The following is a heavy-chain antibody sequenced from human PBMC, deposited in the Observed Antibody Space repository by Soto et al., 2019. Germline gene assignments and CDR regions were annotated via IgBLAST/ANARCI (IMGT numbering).Heavy chain of an antibody. D-gene: IGHD6-19*01. Sequence: QITLKESGPTVVKPTQTLTLTCSLSGFSLNTGGVGVGWIRQPPGKALEWLAVIYWDDDKSWNPSLRDRLTINRDASDGLVVLTGTNMDPVDTGTYYCARRRGGFGGGWTTPYFDYWGQGTLVTVSS. V-gene: IGHV2-5*02. CDR2: IYWDDDK. J-gene: IGHJ4*02. CDR1: GFSLNTGGVG. CDR3: ARRRGGFGGGWTTPYFDY.